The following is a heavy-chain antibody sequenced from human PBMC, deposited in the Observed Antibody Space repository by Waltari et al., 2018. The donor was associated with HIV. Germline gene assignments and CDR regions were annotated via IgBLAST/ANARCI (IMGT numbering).Heavy chain of an antibody. D-gene: IGHD4-17*01. V-gene: IGHV4-38-2*02. J-gene: IGHJ4*02. Sequence: QVQLQESGPGLVKPSETLSLTCAVSGYSISSGYYWGWIRQPPGKGLEWIGSIYHSGSTYYNPSLKSRVTISVDTSKNQFSLKLSSVTAADTAVYYCAREFSGDGDYDDSLWDYWGQGTLVTVSS. CDR3: AREFSGDGDYDDSLWDY. CDR2: IYHSGST. CDR1: GYSISSGYY.